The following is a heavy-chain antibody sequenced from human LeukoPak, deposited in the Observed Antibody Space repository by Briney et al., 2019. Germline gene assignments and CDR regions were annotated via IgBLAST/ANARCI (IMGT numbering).Heavy chain of an antibody. CDR2: IIPIFGTA. J-gene: IGHJ4*02. D-gene: IGHD3-16*01. V-gene: IGHV1-69*05. CDR1: GGTFSSYA. CDR3: ARGLGRHSSVWGSHGLDYYFDY. Sequence: SVKVSCKASGGTFSSYAISWVRQAPGQGLEWMGRIIPIFGTANYAQKFQGRVTITTDESTSTAYMELSSLRSEDTAVYYCARGLGRHSSVWGSHGLDYYFDYWGQGTLVTVSS.